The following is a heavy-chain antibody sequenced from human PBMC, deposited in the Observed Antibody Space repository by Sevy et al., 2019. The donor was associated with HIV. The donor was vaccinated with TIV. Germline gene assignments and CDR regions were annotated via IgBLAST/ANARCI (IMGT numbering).Heavy chain of an antibody. CDR3: ARGKAGQLVRLFDY. Sequence: ASVKVSCKASGYTFTSYDINWVRQATGQGLEWMGWMNPNSGNTGYAQKFQGRVTMTRNTSISTAYMELSSLRSEDTAVYYCARGKAGQLVRLFDYWGQGTLVTVSS. J-gene: IGHJ4*02. D-gene: IGHD6-13*01. CDR2: MNPNSGNT. CDR1: GYTFTSYD. V-gene: IGHV1-8*01.